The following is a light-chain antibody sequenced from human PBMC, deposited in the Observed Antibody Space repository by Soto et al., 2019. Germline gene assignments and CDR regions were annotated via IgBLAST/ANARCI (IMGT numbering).Light chain of an antibody. CDR1: QNIITK. CDR2: GAS. CDR3: QEYNNWHPIT. Sequence: EIVMPQSPATLSVSPGERSTLSFSSSQNIITKLAWYQQKPGQAPRLLIYGASTRATGIPVRFSGSGYGTEFTLTITSLQSEDSAVYYCQEYNNWHPITFGGGTKVDI. V-gene: IGKV3-15*01. J-gene: IGKJ4*01.